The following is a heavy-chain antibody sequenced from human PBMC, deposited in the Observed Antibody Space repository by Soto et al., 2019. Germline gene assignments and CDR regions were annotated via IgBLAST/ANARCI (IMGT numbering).Heavy chain of an antibody. Sequence: EVQLVESGGGLVKPGGSLRLSCAASGFTFSNAWMNWVRQAPGKGLEWVGRIKSKTDGGTTDYAAPVKGRFTISRDDSKNTLYLKMNSLKTEDTAVYYCTTESVLGGAILFDYWGQGTLVTVSS. CDR1: GFTFSNAW. V-gene: IGHV3-15*07. CDR3: TTESVLGGAILFDY. J-gene: IGHJ4*02. CDR2: IKSKTDGGTT. D-gene: IGHD1-26*01.